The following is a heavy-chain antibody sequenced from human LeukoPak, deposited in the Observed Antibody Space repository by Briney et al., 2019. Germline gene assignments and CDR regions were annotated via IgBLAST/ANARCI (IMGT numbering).Heavy chain of an antibody. CDR1: GFAFSSYW. V-gene: IGHV3-7*01. Sequence: GGSLRLSCAASGFAFSSYWMSWVRQAPGKGLEWVANIKQDGSEKYYVDSVKGRFTISRDNAKNSLYLQMSSLRAEDTAVYYCARESSSWPIYYYYMDVWGKGTTVTVSS. D-gene: IGHD6-13*01. CDR3: ARESSSWPIYYYYMDV. CDR2: IKQDGSEK. J-gene: IGHJ6*03.